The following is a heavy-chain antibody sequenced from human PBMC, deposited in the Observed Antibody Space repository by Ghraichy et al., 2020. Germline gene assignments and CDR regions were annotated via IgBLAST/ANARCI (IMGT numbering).Heavy chain of an antibody. J-gene: IGHJ4*02. D-gene: IGHD3-22*01. V-gene: IGHV4-38-2*01. CDR1: GYSIRTGYY. CDR3: ARNDRVAYSFDY. Sequence: ESLNISCAVSGYSIRTGYYWGWIRQPPGKGLEWIGSIYHSGSTYYNPSLKSRVTISVDTSKNQFSLRLSSVTAADTAVYYCARNDRVAYSFDYWGQGTLVTVSS. CDR2: IYHSGST.